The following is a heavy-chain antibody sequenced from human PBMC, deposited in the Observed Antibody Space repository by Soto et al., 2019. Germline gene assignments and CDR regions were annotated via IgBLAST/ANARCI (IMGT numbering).Heavy chain of an antibody. Sequence: EVQLVESGGGLIQPGGSLRLSCAASGFTVSSNYMSWVRQAPGKGLEWVSVIYSGGSTYCADSVKGRFTISRDNSKNTLYLQMNSLRAEDTAVYYCASLTYTVTKRGVWGQGTLVTVSS. CDR2: IYSGGST. CDR1: GFTVSSNY. J-gene: IGHJ4*02. V-gene: IGHV3-53*01. D-gene: IGHD4-17*01. CDR3: ASLTYTVTKRGV.